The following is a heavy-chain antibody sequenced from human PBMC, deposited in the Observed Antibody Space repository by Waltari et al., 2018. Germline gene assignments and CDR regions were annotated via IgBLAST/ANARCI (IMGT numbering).Heavy chain of an antibody. J-gene: IGHJ3*02. CDR1: GGSISSSSYY. D-gene: IGHD2-8*01. CDR3: ARRRYCTNGVCYPGAFDI. V-gene: IGHV4-39*01. CDR2: SYYSGST. Sequence: QLQLQESGPGLVKPSETLSLTCTVSGGSISSSSYYWGWIRQPPGKGLEWIGSSYYSGSTSYNPALTIRVTINDDTYTKLCSMMLSFVTAADTAVYYCARRRYCTNGVCYPGAFDIWGQGTMVTVSS.